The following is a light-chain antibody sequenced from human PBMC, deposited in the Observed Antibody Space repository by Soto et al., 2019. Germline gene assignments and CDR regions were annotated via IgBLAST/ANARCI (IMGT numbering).Light chain of an antibody. J-gene: IGKJ1*01. CDR1: QSVGSF. Sequence: EVVLTQSPATLSLSPGERATLSCRASQSVGSFLAWYQQTPGQAPRLLIYDASNRATGIPARFSGSGSGTYFTLTISSLDPEDFAVYYCQQRSDWPPWTFGQGTKVEIK. V-gene: IGKV3-11*01. CDR2: DAS. CDR3: QQRSDWPPWT.